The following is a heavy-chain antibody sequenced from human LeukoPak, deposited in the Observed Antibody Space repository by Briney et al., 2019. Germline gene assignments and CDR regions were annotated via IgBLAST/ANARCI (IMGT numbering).Heavy chain of an antibody. CDR2: ISSYRGNT. CDR3: ARGSVIYCSSSSCYTWFDP. D-gene: IGHD2-2*02. J-gene: IGHJ5*02. CDR1: GYTFSSYG. Sequence: GASVKVSCKASGYTFSSYGISWVRQAPGQGPEWMGWISSYRGNTNYAQKFQGRVTMTTDTSTNTAYMELRSLRSDDTAMYYCARGSVIYCSSSSCYTWFDPWGQGTLVTVSS. V-gene: IGHV1-18*04.